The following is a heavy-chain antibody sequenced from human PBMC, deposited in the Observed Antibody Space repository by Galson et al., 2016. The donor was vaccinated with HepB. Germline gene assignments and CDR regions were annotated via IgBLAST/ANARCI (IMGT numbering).Heavy chain of an antibody. CDR1: GFMFSDNY. J-gene: IGHJ6*02. CDR3: TRDGRMDV. V-gene: IGHV3-53*01. Sequence: SLRLSCAASGFMFSDNYMNWVRQAPGKGLEWVSVIYAGGRTFYGDSAKGRFTISGDNSKNTFYLQMSSLGVEDTGVYYCTRDGRMDVWGPGTTVTVSS. CDR2: IYAGGRT.